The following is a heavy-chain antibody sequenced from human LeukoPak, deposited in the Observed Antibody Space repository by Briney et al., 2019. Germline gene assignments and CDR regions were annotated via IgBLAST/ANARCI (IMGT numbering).Heavy chain of an antibody. CDR1: GYTFSRHY. Sequence: ASVKVSCKTPGYTFSRHYIHWARQAPGQGLEWLGIINTSGATTRYGQNFKGRVTATRDTSTSTVYMEMSSLNSEDTAVYYCARGLESSGWYGMDVWGQGTTIIVSS. CDR2: INTSGATT. V-gene: IGHV1-46*01. J-gene: IGHJ6*02. D-gene: IGHD6-19*01. CDR3: ARGLESSGWYGMDV.